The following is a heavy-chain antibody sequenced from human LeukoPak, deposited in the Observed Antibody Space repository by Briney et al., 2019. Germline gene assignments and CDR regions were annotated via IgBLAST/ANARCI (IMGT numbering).Heavy chain of an antibody. CDR2: IWYDGSYK. Sequence: PGRSLRLSCSASGFAFSNYGVHWVRQAPGKGLEWVAVIWYDGSYKYYADSVKGRITISRDNSKNTLYPQMNSLRAEDTAVYYCARGSVTMIVVVHFDYWGQGTLVTVSS. CDR3: ARGSVTMIVVVHFDY. J-gene: IGHJ4*02. V-gene: IGHV3-33*01. CDR1: GFAFSNYG. D-gene: IGHD3-22*01.